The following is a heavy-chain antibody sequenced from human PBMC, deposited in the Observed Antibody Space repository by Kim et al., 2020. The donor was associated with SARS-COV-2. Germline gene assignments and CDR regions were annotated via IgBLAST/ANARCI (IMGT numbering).Heavy chain of an antibody. CDR3: ARSWDY. V-gene: IGHV3-64*01. CDR1: GFTFSSYA. CDR2: ISSNGGST. Sequence: GGSLRLSCAASGFTFSSYAMHWVRQAPGKGLEYVSAISSNGGSTYYANSVKGRFTISRDNSKNTLYLQMGSLRAEDMAVYYCARSWDYWGQGTLVTVSS. J-gene: IGHJ4*02.